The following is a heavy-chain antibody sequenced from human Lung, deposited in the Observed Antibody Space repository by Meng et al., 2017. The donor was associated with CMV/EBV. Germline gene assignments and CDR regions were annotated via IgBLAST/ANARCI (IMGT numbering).Heavy chain of an antibody. Sequence: EVQLVESXXGLVKXGGSLRLSXAGSGSGFIFSNLWINWVRQAPGKGLEWVGRIKSKFDGETTDYAAPVKGRFTISRDDSRNTLYLYMNSLKTEDTAVYYCTTDRPRSGGKTHDYWGQGTLGTVSS. CDR3: TTDRPRSGGKTHDY. CDR1: GSGFIFSNLW. J-gene: IGHJ4*02. CDR2: IKSKFDGETT. D-gene: IGHD4-23*01. V-gene: IGHV3-15*01.